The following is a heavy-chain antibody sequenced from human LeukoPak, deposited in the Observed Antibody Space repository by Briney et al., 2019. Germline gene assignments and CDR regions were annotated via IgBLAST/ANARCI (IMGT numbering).Heavy chain of an antibody. CDR3: ARGSSGWYAPYYFDY. Sequence: ASVKVSCKASGYTFTGYYMHWVRQAPGQGLEWMGWINPNSGGTNYAQKFQGWVTMTRDTSISTAYMELSRLRSDDTAVYYCARGSSGWYAPYYFDYWGQGTLVTVSS. V-gene: IGHV1-2*04. CDR1: GYTFTGYY. J-gene: IGHJ4*02. D-gene: IGHD6-19*01. CDR2: INPNSGGT.